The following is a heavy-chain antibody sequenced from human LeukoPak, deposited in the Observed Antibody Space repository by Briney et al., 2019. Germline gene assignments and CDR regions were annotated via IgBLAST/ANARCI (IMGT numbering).Heavy chain of an antibody. Sequence: SGPTLVKPRQTLTLTCSFSGFSLSTGGLGVGWIRQPPGKALEWLTLIYWNDDKRYSPSLKNRLTITKDTSKNQVVLTMTNMDPVDTATYYCAHSPYYDFLSGYRPFDYWGQGILVTVSS. CDR3: AHSPYYDFLSGYRPFDY. CDR1: GFSLSTGGLG. V-gene: IGHV2-5*01. D-gene: IGHD3-3*01. J-gene: IGHJ4*02. CDR2: IYWNDDK.